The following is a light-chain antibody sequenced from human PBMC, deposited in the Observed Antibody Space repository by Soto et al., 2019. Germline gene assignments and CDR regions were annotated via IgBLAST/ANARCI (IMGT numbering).Light chain of an antibody. CDR1: QSISSY. CDR2: AAS. Sequence: DIQMTPSPSSLSASVGARVTITCRASQSISSYLNWYQQKPGKAPKLLIYAASSLQSGVPSRFSGSGSGTDFTLTISSLQPEDFATYYCQQSYSTLRRTFGQGTKVDIK. CDR3: QQSYSTLRRT. J-gene: IGKJ1*01. V-gene: IGKV1-39*01.